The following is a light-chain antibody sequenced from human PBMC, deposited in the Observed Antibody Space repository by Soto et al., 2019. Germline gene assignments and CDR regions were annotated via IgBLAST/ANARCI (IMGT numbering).Light chain of an antibody. Sequence: EIVLTQSPVTLSLSPGERATLSCRASQSVFNHHIGWYQQKPGQAPRRLIFGASFRATGIPDRFSGSGSGTDFTLTISRLEPEDFAVYYCQQYGSSPITFGQGTRLEIK. J-gene: IGKJ5*01. CDR3: QQYGSSPIT. V-gene: IGKV3-20*01. CDR1: QSVFNHH. CDR2: GAS.